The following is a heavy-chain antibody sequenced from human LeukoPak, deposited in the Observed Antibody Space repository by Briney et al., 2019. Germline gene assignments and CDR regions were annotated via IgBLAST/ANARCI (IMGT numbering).Heavy chain of an antibody. CDR3: ARDRIGEDTAMVKVAY. D-gene: IGHD5-18*01. CDR2: ISSSGSTL. V-gene: IGHV3-48*03. CDR1: GFTFSSYE. Sequence: GGSLRLSCAASGFTFSSYEMNWVRQAPGKGLEWVSYISSSGSTLYYADSVKGRFTISRDNAKNSLYLQMNSLRAEDTAVYYCARDRIGEDTAMVKVAYWGQGTLVTVSS. J-gene: IGHJ4*02.